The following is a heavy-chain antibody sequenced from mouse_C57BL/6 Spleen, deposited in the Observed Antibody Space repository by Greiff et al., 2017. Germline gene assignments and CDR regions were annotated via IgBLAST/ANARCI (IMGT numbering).Heavy chain of an antibody. CDR1: GFTFSDYY. D-gene: IGHD3-3*01. CDR3: ARQDRYFDV. CDR2: ISTGGGST. Sequence: EVQRVESGGGLVQPGGSLKLSCAASGFTFSDYYMYWVRQTPEKRLEWIAYISTGGGSTYYPDTVKGRFTISRDKAKNTLYLEMSRLKSEDRAMYYCARQDRYFDVWGTGTTVTVSS. V-gene: IGHV5-12*01. J-gene: IGHJ1*03.